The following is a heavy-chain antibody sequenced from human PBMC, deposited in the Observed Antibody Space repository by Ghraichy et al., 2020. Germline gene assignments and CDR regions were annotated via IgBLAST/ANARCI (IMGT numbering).Heavy chain of an antibody. V-gene: IGHV3-33*01. Sequence: GGSLRLSCVASGFTFRNYAMHWVRQTPGKGLEWLAVIFFDGSNKYYRDSVKGRFTISRDNSKDTLYLQMNSLRVEDTAVYYCARDHGGSYQSTPDYWGQGTLVTVSS. CDR3: ARDHGGSYQSTPDY. J-gene: IGHJ4*02. CDR1: GFTFRNYA. CDR2: IFFDGSNK. D-gene: IGHD3-16*02.